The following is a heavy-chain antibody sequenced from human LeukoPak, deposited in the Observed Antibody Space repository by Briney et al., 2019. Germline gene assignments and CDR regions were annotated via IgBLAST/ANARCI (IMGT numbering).Heavy chain of an antibody. D-gene: IGHD3-22*01. CDR2: VNTDGADT. Sequence: GGSLRLSCAASGFTFINYAMSWVRQAPGKGLEWVSAVNTDGADTFYADSVQGRFTISRDNSKNTVYLQMNSLRAEDTAVYFCAKRGVVIRVILVGFHKEAYYFDSWGQGALVTVSS. CDR3: AKRGVVIRVILVGFHKEAYYFDS. CDR1: GFTFINYA. V-gene: IGHV3-23*01. J-gene: IGHJ4*02.